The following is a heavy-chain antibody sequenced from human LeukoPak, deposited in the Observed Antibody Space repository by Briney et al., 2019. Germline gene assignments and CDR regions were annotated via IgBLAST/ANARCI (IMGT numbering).Heavy chain of an antibody. Sequence: ASVKVSCKASGYTFTNYPMHWLRQAPGQSLEWMGWVNAANSKADSSQKFRGRVAITWDTSASTVYMEMSSLRFEDTAVYYCAKGAPDSSGRLLDHWGQGTLVTVSS. CDR2: VNAANSKA. V-gene: IGHV1-3*01. J-gene: IGHJ4*02. D-gene: IGHD3-22*01. CDR3: AKGAPDSSGRLLDH. CDR1: GYTFTNYP.